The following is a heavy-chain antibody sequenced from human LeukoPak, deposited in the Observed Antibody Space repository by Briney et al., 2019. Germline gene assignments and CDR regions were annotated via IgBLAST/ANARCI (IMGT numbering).Heavy chain of an antibody. CDR2: IYHSGST. Sequence: KPSETLSLTRAVSGYSISSGYYWGWIRQPPGRGLEWIGSIYHSGSTYYSPSLKSRVTISVDTSKNQFSLKLSSVTAADTAVYYCARDRVVPAGPDAFDIWRQGTMVTVSS. V-gene: IGHV4-38-2*02. CDR1: GYSISSGYY. J-gene: IGHJ3*02. CDR3: ARDRVVPAGPDAFDI. D-gene: IGHD2-2*01.